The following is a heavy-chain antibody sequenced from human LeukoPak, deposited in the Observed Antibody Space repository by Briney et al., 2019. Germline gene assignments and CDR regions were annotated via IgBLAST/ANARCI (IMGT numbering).Heavy chain of an antibody. D-gene: IGHD3-9*01. CDR3: ARDRDSMRHFDWRYYYYYMDV. CDR1: GYTFTGYY. CDR2: INPNSGGT. Sequence: ASVKVSCKASGYTFTGYYMHWVRQAPGQGLEWMGWINPNSGGTNYAQKFQGRVTMTRDTSISTAYMELSRLRSDDTAVYYCARDRDSMRHFDWRYYYYYMDVWGKGTTVTVSS. V-gene: IGHV1-2*02. J-gene: IGHJ6*03.